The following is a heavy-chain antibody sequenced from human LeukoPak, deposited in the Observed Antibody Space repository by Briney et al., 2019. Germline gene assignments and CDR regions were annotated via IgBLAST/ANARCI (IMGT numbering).Heavy chain of an antibody. Sequence: GGSLRLSCAASGFTFNTYGMHRLRQAPGKGLEWVALIWYDGSNKYYADSVKGRFTISRDNSRDTLFLQMNSLRVEDSAVYYCARDRGTNIVTAGLRPGYIDCWGQGTLVTVSS. J-gene: IGHJ4*02. CDR1: GFTFNTYG. D-gene: IGHD2-21*02. CDR2: IWYDGSNK. CDR3: ARDRGTNIVTAGLRPGYIDC. V-gene: IGHV3-33*08.